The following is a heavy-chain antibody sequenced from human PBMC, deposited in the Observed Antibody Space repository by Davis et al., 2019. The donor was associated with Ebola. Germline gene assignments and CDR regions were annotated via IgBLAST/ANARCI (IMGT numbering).Heavy chain of an antibody. Sequence: PGGSLRLSCAASGFIFSDYYMNWIRQAPGKGLQWISYISSSGTYTKYADSVKGRFTISRDNAKNSLYLQMDSLRAEDTAVYYCARVMAAAGYGMDVWGQGTTVTVSS. CDR1: GFIFSDYY. D-gene: IGHD6-25*01. J-gene: IGHJ6*02. CDR2: ISSSGTYT. V-gene: IGHV3-11*06. CDR3: ARVMAAAGYGMDV.